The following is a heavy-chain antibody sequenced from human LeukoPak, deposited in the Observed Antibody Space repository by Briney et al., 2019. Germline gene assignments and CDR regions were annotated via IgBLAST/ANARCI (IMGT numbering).Heavy chain of an antibody. V-gene: IGHV3-33*01. J-gene: IGHJ6*02. D-gene: IGHD2-8*01. CDR3: ARDTTEGVLSLDV. CDR2: IWYDRSKQ. CDR1: GFTFSRSG. Sequence: GGSLRLSCAASGFTFSRSGMHWVRQAPGKGPEWVAVIWYDRSKQYYAESVKGRFTISRDNSKNTLDLQMSSLRVEDTAVYYCARDTTEGVLSLDVWGQGTTVTVSS.